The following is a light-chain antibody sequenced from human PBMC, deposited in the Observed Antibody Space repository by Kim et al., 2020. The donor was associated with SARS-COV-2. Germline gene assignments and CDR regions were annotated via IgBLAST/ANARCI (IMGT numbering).Light chain of an antibody. CDR3: QAWDSSTHYV. Sequence: SYELTQPPSVSVSPGQTASITCSGDKLGDKYACWYQQKPGQSPVLVIYQDSKRPSGIPELFSGSNSGNTATLTISGTQAMDEADYYCQAWDSSTHYVFGTGTKVTVL. V-gene: IGLV3-1*01. CDR2: QDS. J-gene: IGLJ1*01. CDR1: KLGDKY.